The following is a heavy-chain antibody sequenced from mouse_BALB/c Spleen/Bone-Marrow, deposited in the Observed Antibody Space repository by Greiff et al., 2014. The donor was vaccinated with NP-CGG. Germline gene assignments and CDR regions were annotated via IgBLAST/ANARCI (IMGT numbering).Heavy chain of an antibody. CDR1: GFNIEDTY. J-gene: IGHJ2*01. CDR2: IDPANGNT. V-gene: IGHV14-3*02. D-gene: IGHD1-1*01. CDR3: ARYYYGSSYFDY. Sequence: VQLQQSGAELVKPGASVKLSCTASGFNIEDTYMHWVKQRPEQGLEWIGRIDPANGNTKYDPKFQGKATITADTSSNTAYLQLSSLTSEDTAVYYCARYYYGSSYFDYWGQGTTLTVS.